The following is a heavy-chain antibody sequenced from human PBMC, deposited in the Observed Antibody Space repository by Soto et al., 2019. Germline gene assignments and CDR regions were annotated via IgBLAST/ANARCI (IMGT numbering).Heavy chain of an antibody. D-gene: IGHD3-3*01. V-gene: IGHV3-11*01. Sequence: QVQLVESGGDLVKRGGSLRLSCAASGYTFSDYYMSWIRQAPGKGLEWISYIDTSSTKIYYADSVKGRFTISRDNAKNSLYLEMNNLRDEDTAVYYCASHYDMWSGYLSPVDYWGQGTLVTVSS. CDR1: GYTFSDYY. J-gene: IGHJ4*02. CDR3: ASHYDMWSGYLSPVDY. CDR2: IDTSSTKI.